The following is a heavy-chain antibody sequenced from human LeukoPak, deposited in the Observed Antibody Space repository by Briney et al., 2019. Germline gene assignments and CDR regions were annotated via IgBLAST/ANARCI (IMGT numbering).Heavy chain of an antibody. V-gene: IGHV1-2*02. Sequence: ASVKVSCKASGYTFTSYYMHWVRQAPGQGLEWMGWINPNSGGTNYAQKFQGRVTMTRDTSISTAYMELSRLRSDDTAVYYCARVSLFYSGSYFPPRTSFDYWGQGTLVTVSS. CDR1: GYTFTSYY. CDR2: INPNSGGT. J-gene: IGHJ4*02. D-gene: IGHD1-26*01. CDR3: ARVSLFYSGSYFPPRTSFDY.